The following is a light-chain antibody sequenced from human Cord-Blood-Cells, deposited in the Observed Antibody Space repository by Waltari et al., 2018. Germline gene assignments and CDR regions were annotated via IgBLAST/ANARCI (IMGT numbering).Light chain of an antibody. J-gene: IGLJ1*01. CDR2: RNN. CDR3: AAWDDSLSGYV. V-gene: IGLV1-47*01. CDR1: RSNSGSNY. Sequence: QSVLTQPPSASGTPGQRVPISCSGTRSNSGSNYVSFYQQLPGTAPKLLIYRNNQRPSGVPDRFSGSKSGTSASLAISGLRSEDEADYYCAAWDDSLSGYVFGTGTKVTVL.